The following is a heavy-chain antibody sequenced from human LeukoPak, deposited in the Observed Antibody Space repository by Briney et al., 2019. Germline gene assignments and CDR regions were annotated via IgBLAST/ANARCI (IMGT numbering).Heavy chain of an antibody. J-gene: IGHJ1*01. Sequence: PGGSLRLSCAASGFTFSDYYMSWIRQAPGKGLEWVSYISSSGSTIYYADSVKGRFTISRDNAKNSLYLQMNSLRAEDTAVYYCAKGKDIVVVVAARLAAEYFQHWGQGTLVTVSS. CDR1: GFTFSDYY. CDR3: AKGKDIVVVVAARLAAEYFQH. CDR2: ISSSGSTI. D-gene: IGHD2-15*01. V-gene: IGHV3-11*04.